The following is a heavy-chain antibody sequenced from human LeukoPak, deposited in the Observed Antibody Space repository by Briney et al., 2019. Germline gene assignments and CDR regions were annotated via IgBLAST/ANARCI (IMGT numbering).Heavy chain of an antibody. CDR3: AKGGYINGYDY. CDR1: GFTFRSYW. D-gene: IGHD5-18*01. J-gene: IGHJ4*02. V-gene: IGHV3-7*01. Sequence: PGGSLRLSCAASGFTFRSYWMTWVRQAPGKGLEWVANINQDGSKEYYLDFVKGRFTISRDNDKNSLYLQVNSLRAEDTAVYYCAKGGYINGYDYWGQGTLVTVSS. CDR2: INQDGSKE.